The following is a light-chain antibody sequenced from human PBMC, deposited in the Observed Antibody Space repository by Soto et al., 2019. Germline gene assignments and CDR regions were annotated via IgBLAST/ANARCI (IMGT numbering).Light chain of an antibody. J-gene: IGKJ2*01. V-gene: IGKV3-15*01. CDR1: QSVDRH. Sequence: EIVLTQSPATLSVSPGERATLSCRASQSVDRHLHWYQQKPGQDPRLRIYGASARATGIPARFSVSGSGTEFTLTINSLQSEEFAVYYCQQSHNWYTFGQGTKVDI. CDR2: GAS. CDR3: QQSHNWYT.